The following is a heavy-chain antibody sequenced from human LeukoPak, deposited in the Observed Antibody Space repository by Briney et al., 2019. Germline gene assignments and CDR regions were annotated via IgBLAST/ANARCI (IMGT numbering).Heavy chain of an antibody. Sequence: PSETLSLTCTVSGGSISSSSYYWGWIRQPPGKGLEWIGEINHSGSTNYNPSLKSRVTISVDTSENQFSLKLSSVTAADTAVYYCVRGGSVGAYALWGQGTLVTVSS. V-gene: IGHV4-39*07. CDR2: INHSGST. D-gene: IGHD3-16*01. CDR3: VRGGSVGAYAL. J-gene: IGHJ4*02. CDR1: GGSISSSSYY.